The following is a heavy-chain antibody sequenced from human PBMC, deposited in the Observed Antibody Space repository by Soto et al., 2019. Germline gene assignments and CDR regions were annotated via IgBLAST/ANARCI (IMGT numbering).Heavy chain of an antibody. J-gene: IGHJ4*02. CDR1: GFTFSSYS. CDR3: ARERY. CDR2: ISGGSGTI. V-gene: IGHV3-48*01. Sequence: GGSLRLSCAASGFTFSSYSMNWVRQAPGKGLEWVSYISGGSGTIYYADSVKGRFTISRDNAKNSLYLQMNSLRAEDTAVYFCARERYWGQGTLVTVSS.